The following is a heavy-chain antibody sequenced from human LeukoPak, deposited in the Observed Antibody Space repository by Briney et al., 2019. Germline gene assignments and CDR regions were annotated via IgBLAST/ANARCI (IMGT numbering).Heavy chain of an antibody. CDR2: INQDASHK. Sequence: PGGSLRLSCAASGFIFPTYWMSWVRQAPGKGLEWVANINQDASHKNHVESVRGRFTISRDNAKNSLNLQMRSLRVEDTAVYYCARVGKEGISHHMDVWGKGTTVTVSS. J-gene: IGHJ6*04. D-gene: IGHD3-3*02. CDR3: ARVGKEGISHHMDV. CDR1: GFIFPTYW. V-gene: IGHV3-7*01.